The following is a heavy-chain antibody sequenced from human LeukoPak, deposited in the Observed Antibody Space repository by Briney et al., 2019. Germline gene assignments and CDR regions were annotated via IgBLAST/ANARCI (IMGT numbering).Heavy chain of an antibody. CDR2: IYYSWST. CDR3: ARHVGFITMVRGVINNNWFDP. V-gene: IGHV4-39*01. Sequence: SETLSLTCTVSGGSISSSSYYWGWIRQPPGKGLEWIGSIYYSWSTYYNPSLKSRVTISVDTSKKQFSLKLSSVTAADTAVYYCARHVGFITMVRGVINNNWFDPWGQGTLVTVSS. D-gene: IGHD3-10*01. CDR1: GGSISSSSYY. J-gene: IGHJ5*02.